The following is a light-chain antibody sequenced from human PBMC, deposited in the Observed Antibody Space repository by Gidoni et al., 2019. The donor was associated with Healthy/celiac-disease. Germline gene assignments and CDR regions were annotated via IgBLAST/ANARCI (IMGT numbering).Light chain of an antibody. CDR2: GAS. V-gene: IGKV3-15*01. CDR3: QQYNNWPPVT. J-gene: IGKJ3*01. Sequence: EIVMTQSPATLSVSPGERATLSCRASQSVSSNLAWYQQKPGQAPRLLIYGASTRATGIPARFSGSGSVTEFTLTISSLQSEDFAVYYCQQYNNWPPVTFGPGTKVDIK. CDR1: QSVSSN.